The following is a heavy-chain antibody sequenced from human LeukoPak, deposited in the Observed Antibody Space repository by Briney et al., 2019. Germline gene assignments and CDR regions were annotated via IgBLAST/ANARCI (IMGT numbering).Heavy chain of an antibody. CDR3: ARDVVTTWGNWFDP. CDR2: ISAHNGDT. J-gene: IGHJ5*02. Sequence: ASAKVSCKASGYTFTSYGISWVRQAPGQGLEWMGWISAHNGDTNYGQKLQGRVTMTTDTSTSTAYMELRSLRSDDTAVYYCARDVVTTWGNWFDPWGQGTVVTVSS. V-gene: IGHV1-18*04. CDR1: GYTFTSYG. D-gene: IGHD2-21*02.